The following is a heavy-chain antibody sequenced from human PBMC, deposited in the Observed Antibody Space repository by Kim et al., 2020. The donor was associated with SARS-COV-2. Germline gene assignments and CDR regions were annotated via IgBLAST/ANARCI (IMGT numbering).Heavy chain of an antibody. D-gene: IGHD6-13*01. Sequence: ASVKVSCKASGYTFTGYSMDWVRQAPGQGLEWMGRINPNTGDTNYAQKFRGRVTMTRDTSISTAYMEVTSLRSDDTAVYYCARRGRLQLVLGLDYWGQGT. J-gene: IGHJ4*02. CDR1: GYTFTGYS. V-gene: IGHV1-2*06. CDR3: ARRGRLQLVLGLDY. CDR2: INPNTGDT.